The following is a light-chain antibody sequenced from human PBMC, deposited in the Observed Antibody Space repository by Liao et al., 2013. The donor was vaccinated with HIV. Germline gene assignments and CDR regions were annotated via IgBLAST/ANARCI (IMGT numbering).Light chain of an antibody. Sequence: SYDLTQPPSVSVSPGQTVTITCSGDGLGDNYVSWYQQRPGQSPVLVIYQDTNRPSGIPARFSGSNSGNTATLTISETQAMDEADYYCQAWDSTLYVFGSGTKVTVL. J-gene: IGLJ1*01. V-gene: IGLV3-1*01. CDR1: GLGDNY. CDR2: QDT. CDR3: QAWDSTLYV.